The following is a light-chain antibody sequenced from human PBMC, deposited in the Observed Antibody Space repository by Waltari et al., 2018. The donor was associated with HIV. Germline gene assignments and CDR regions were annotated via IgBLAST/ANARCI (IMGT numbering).Light chain of an antibody. V-gene: IGLV2-23*02. CDR3: CSCPRSGIRYV. J-gene: IGLJ1*01. Sequence: QSALTQPSSFSGSPGQSITIPCTGTSRKFGGNDLVSWYQQHPGEAPKLIIYEVTKRPSGVSNRFSGSKSGNTASLTISGLQAEDEADYYCCSCPRSGIRYVFGTGTKVTVL. CDR2: EVT. CDR1: SRKFGGNDL.